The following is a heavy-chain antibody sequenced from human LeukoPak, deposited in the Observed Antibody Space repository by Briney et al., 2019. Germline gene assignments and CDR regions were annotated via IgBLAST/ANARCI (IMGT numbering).Heavy chain of an antibody. Sequence: GGSLRLSCAASGFTFSSYAMSWVRQAPGKGLEWVSGISGGGSSTYDADSMMGRFTISRDNSKNTLYLQMNSLRAEDTAVYYCAKDGTSGWYVGNWFDPWGQGTLVTVSS. CDR3: AKDGTSGWYVGNWFDP. V-gene: IGHV3-23*01. D-gene: IGHD6-19*01. CDR1: GFTFSSYA. J-gene: IGHJ5*02. CDR2: ISGGGSST.